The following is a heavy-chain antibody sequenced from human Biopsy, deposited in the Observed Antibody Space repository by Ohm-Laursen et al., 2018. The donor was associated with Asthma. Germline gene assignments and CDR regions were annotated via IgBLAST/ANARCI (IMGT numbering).Heavy chain of an antibody. Sequence: TQTLTLTSSFSGFSLSSSGANVNWIRQPPGKALEWLARIDWEEDKFYSTSLRTRLTISKGSSEDQVVLTMTNMGPVDTATYYCTRHNDYWGPGILVPVSP. CDR2: IDWEEDK. V-gene: IGHV2-70*04. CDR3: TRHNDY. D-gene: IGHD1-14*01. CDR1: GFSLSSSGAN. J-gene: IGHJ4*02.